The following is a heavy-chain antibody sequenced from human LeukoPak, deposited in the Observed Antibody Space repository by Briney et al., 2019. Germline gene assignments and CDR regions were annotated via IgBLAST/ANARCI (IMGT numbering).Heavy chain of an antibody. J-gene: IGHJ5*02. CDR3: ARAPSAANVLWFDP. CDR2: ISSSGNTI. V-gene: IGHV3-48*03. CDR1: RLTFRSYE. D-gene: IGHD2-2*01. Sequence: GGSLRLSCAASRLTFRSYEMNWVRQAPGKGLEWVSYISSSGNTIYYADSVKGRFTISRDNAKNSLYLQMNSLRAEDTAVYYCARAPSAANVLWFDPWGQGTLVTVSS.